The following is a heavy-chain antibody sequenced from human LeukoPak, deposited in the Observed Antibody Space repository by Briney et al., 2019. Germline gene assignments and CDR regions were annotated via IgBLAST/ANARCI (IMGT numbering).Heavy chain of an antibody. J-gene: IGHJ4*02. D-gene: IGHD4-17*01. CDR2: IKPDGSAQ. CDR1: GFTFSSYW. CDR3: ARDYGDSY. Sequence: PGGSLRLSCAASGFTFSSYWMTWVRQAPGKGLEWVANIKPDGSAQYYVDSVKGRFIISRDNAKNSVYLQMNSLRAEDTAVYYCARDYGDSYWGQGALVTVSS. V-gene: IGHV3-7*04.